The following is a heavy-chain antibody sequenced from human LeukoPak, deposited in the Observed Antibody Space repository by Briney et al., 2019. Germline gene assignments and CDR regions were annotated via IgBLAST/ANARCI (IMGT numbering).Heavy chain of an antibody. J-gene: IGHJ4*02. Sequence: GGSLRLSCAASGFTVSSNYMSWVRQAPGKGLEWVSVIYSGGSTYYADSVKGRFIISRDNSKNTLYLQMNSLRAEDTAVYYCARVYYGDYGFDYWGQGTLVTVSS. CDR2: IYSGGST. CDR3: ARVYYGDYGFDY. D-gene: IGHD4-17*01. V-gene: IGHV3-66*01. CDR1: GFTVSSNY.